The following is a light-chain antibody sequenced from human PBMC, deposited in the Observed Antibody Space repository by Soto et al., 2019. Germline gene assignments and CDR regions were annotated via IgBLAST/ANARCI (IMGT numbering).Light chain of an antibody. J-gene: IGLJ1*01. Sequence: QSALTQHASVSGSPGQSITISCTGTRSDVGGYNYVSWYQQHPGKAPKLMIYEVSNRPSGVSNRFSGSKSGNTASLTISGLQAEDEADYYCSSYTSSSTPYVFGTGTKVTVL. V-gene: IGLV2-14*01. CDR1: RSDVGGYNY. CDR3: SSYTSSSTPYV. CDR2: EVS.